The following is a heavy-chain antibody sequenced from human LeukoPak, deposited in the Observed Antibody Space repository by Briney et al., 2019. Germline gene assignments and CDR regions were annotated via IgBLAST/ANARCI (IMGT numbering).Heavy chain of an antibody. V-gene: IGHV3-23*01. J-gene: IGHJ5*02. D-gene: IGHD6-19*01. Sequence: PGGSLRLSCAASGFTFSSYAMSWVRQAPGKGLEWVSAISGSGGSTYYADSVKGRFTISRDNSKNTLYLQMNSLRAEDTAVYYCAKNPGAVTGSDWFDPWGQGTLVTVSS. CDR3: AKNPGAVTGSDWFDP. CDR1: GFTFSSYA. CDR2: ISGSGGST.